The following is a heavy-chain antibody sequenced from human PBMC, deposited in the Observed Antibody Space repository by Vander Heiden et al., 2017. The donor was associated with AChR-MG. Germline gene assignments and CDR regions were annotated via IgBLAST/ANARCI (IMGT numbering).Heavy chain of an antibody. V-gene: IGHV4-30-2*01. CDR2: IYHSGST. CDR3: ASSGSYPSSYYYGMDV. D-gene: IGHD1-26*01. Sequence: QLQLQESGSGLVKPSQTLSLTCAVSGGSITSGGYSWSWIRQPPGKGLEWIGYIYHSGSTYYNPSLKSRVTISVDRSKNQFSLKLSSVTAADTAVYYCASSGSYPSSYYYGMDVWGQGTTVTVSS. J-gene: IGHJ6*02. CDR1: GGSITSGGYS.